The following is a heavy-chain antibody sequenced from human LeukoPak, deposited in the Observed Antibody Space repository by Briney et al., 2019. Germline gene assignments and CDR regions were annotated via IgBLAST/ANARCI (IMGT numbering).Heavy chain of an antibody. V-gene: IGHV4-39*01. D-gene: IGHD6-19*01. CDR3: ARHLSSGWYRGENDY. CDR1: GGSISSSSYY. CDR2: LYYSGST. J-gene: IGHJ4*02. Sequence: PSETLSLTCTVSGGSISSSSYYWGWIRQPPGKGLEWIGSLYYSGSTYYNPSLKSRVTISVDTSKNQFSLKLSSVTAADTAVYYCARHLSSGWYRGENDYWGQGTLVTVSS.